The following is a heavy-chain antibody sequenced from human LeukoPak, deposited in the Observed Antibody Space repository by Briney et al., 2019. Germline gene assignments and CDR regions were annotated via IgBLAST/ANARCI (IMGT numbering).Heavy chain of an antibody. CDR1: GFTFSNAW. CDR2: IKSKTDGGTT. D-gene: IGHD6-13*01. CDR3: TTDTAAAAFYYYYMDV. J-gene: IGHJ6*03. Sequence: GGSLRLSCAASGFTFSNAWMSWVRQAPGKGLEWVGRIKSKTDGGTTDYAAPVKGRFTISRDDSKNTLYLQLNSLKTEDTAVYYCTTDTAAAAFYYYYMDVWGKGNTVTVSS. V-gene: IGHV3-15*01.